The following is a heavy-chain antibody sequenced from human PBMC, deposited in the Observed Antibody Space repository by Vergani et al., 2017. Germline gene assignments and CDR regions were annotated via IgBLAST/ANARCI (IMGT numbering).Heavy chain of an antibody. J-gene: IGHJ5*02. D-gene: IGHD2-15*01. CDR3: ARGGYCSGGSCYGGRGFXFDP. CDR1: GGSISSGGYS. V-gene: IGHV4-30-2*01. Sequence: QLQLQESGSGLVKPSQTLSLTCAVSGGSISSGGYSWSWIRQPPGKGLEWIGYIYHSGSTYYNPSLKSRVTISVDRSKNQFSLKLSSVTAADTAVYYCARGGYCSGGSCYGGRGFXFDPWGQGTLVTVSS. CDR2: IYHSGST.